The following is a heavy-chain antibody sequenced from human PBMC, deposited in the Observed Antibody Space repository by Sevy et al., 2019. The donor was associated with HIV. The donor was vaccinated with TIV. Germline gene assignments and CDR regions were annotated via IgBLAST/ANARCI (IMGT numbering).Heavy chain of an antibody. CDR3: ASDIAEGVCDY. V-gene: IGHV3-33*01. D-gene: IGHD3-16*01. Sequence: GGSLRLSCAASGFTFSSYGMHWVRQAPGKGLEWVAVIWYDGSNKYYADSVKGRFTISRDNSKNTLYLQMNSLRAEDTAVYYCASDIAEGVCDYWGQGTLVTVSS. CDR1: GFTFSSYG. J-gene: IGHJ4*02. CDR2: IWYDGSNK.